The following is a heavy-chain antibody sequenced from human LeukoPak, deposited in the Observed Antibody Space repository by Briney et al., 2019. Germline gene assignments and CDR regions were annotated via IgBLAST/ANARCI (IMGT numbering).Heavy chain of an antibody. V-gene: IGHV4-39*07. CDR3: ARDGGSGWYYYYYYMDV. J-gene: IGHJ6*03. CDR1: GGSISSSSYY. CDR2: IYYSGST. D-gene: IGHD6-19*01. Sequence: SETLSLTCTVSGGSISSSSYYWGWIRQPPGKGLEWIGSIYYSGSTYYNPSLKSRVTISVDTSKNQFSLKLSSVTAADTAVYYCARDGGSGWYYYYYYMDVWGKGTTVTVSS.